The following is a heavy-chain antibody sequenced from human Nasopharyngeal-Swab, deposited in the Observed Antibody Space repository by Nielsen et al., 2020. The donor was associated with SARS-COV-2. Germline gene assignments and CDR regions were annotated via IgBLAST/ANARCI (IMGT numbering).Heavy chain of an antibody. CDR1: GDSVSSNTAA. D-gene: IGHD6-19*01. J-gene: IGHJ4*02. V-gene: IGHV6-1*01. CDR3: ARIAVAVSPV. CDR2: TYYRSMWNN. Sequence: SETLSLTCAISGDSVSSNTAAWNWIRQSPSRGLDWLGRTYYRSMWNNDYAVSVRGRITINTDPSKNQFSLQLNSVTPEDTAVYYCARIAVAVSPVWGQGTLVTVSS.